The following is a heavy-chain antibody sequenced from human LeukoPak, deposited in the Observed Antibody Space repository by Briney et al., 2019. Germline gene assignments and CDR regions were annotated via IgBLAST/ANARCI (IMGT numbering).Heavy chain of an antibody. CDR3: AKDDNRGSGYYYYYYMDV. D-gene: IGHD2-15*01. V-gene: IGHV3-23*01. CDR2: ISASGGST. Sequence: PGGTLRLSCAASGFTFSSYGMSWVRQAPGKGMEWVSTISASGGSTHYADSVKGRFTISRDNSKNTLYLQMNSLRAEDTAVYYCAKDDNRGSGYYYYYYMDVWGKGTTVTVSS. J-gene: IGHJ6*03. CDR1: GFTFSSYG.